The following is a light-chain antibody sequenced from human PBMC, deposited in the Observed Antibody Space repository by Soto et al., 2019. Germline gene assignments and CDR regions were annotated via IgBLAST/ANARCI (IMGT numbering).Light chain of an antibody. V-gene: IGKV1-39*01. CDR1: QTVSKY. CDR2: SAS. CDR3: QQTYTLPRT. Sequence: DIQMTQSPSSLSASVGDRVTIVCRASQTVSKYVHWYQQKPGKVPDLLIYSASTLYSGVPSRFSGRGSAKEFTLTISSLQHEDFTTSYCQQTYTLPRTFAQGTKVE. J-gene: IGKJ1*01.